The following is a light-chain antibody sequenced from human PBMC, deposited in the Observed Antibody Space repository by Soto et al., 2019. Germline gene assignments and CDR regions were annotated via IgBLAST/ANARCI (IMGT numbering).Light chain of an antibody. CDR2: EVS. V-gene: IGLV2-14*01. J-gene: IGLJ2*01. CDR1: SSDIGNYDF. Sequence: QSALTQPASVSGSPGQSITISCTGTSSDIGNYDFVSWYQQVPGTAPKAMIYEVSSRPSGVSNRFSGSKSGNTASLTISGLQADDYAYYYCSSYTTSTSFILFGGGTKVTVL. CDR3: SSYTTSTSFIL.